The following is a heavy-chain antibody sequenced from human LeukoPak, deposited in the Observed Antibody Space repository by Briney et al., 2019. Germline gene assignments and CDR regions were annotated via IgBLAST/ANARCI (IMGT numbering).Heavy chain of an antibody. CDR2: INHSGST. D-gene: IGHD3-22*01. CDR3: ASLSGDSNEG. Sequence: PSETLSLTCAVYGGSFSGYYWSWIRQPPGKGLEWIGEINHSGSTNYNPSLKSRVTISVDTSKNQFSLKLSSVTAADTAVYYCASLSGDSNEGWGQGTLVTVSS. J-gene: IGHJ4*02. V-gene: IGHV4-34*01. CDR1: GGSFSGYY.